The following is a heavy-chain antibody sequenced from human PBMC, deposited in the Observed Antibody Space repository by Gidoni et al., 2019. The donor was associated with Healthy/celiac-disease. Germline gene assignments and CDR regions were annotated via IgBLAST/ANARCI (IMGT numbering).Heavy chain of an antibody. D-gene: IGHD3-22*01. CDR3: ARDYYDSSGYYNGY. CDR2: IYSGGST. CDR1: GFTVSSNY. J-gene: IGHJ4*02. Sequence: EVQLVESGGGLVQPGGSLRLSCAASGFTVSSNYMSWVRQAPGKGLEWVSVIYSGGSTYYADSVKGRFTISRDNSKNTLYLQMNSLRAEDTAVYYCARDYYDSSGYYNGYWGQGTLVTVSS. V-gene: IGHV3-66*01.